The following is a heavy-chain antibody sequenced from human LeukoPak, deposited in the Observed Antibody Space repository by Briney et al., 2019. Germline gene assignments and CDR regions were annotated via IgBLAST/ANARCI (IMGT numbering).Heavy chain of an antibody. CDR3: ASSDILTGYYSGGFDY. CDR2: IYYSEST. J-gene: IGHJ4*02. Sequence: PSETLSLTCTVSGGSISSYYWSWIRQPPGKGLEWIGYIYYSESTNYNPSLKSRVTISVDTSKNQFSLKLSSVTAADTAVYYCASSDILTGYYSGGFDYWGQGTLVTVSS. CDR1: GGSISSYY. D-gene: IGHD3-9*01. V-gene: IGHV4-59*01.